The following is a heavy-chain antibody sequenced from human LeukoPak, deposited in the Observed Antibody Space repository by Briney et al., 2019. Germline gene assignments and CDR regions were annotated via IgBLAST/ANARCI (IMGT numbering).Heavy chain of an antibody. Sequence: SETLSLTCTVSGYSISSGFHWGWIRQPPGKGLEWIGSIYYSGSTYYNPALKSRVTISVDTSKNQFSLKLSSVTAADTAVYFCARRSNGYNVWGQGILVTVSS. V-gene: IGHV4-38-2*02. D-gene: IGHD5-24*01. CDR3: ARRSNGYNV. CDR1: GYSISSGFH. J-gene: IGHJ4*02. CDR2: IYYSGST.